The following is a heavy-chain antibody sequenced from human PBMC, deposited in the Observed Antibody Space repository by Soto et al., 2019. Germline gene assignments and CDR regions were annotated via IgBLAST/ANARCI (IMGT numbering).Heavy chain of an antibody. V-gene: IGHV3-23*01. D-gene: IGHD3-3*01. Sequence: PWGSQRHSCAASGFTFISYAMSWVRQAPGKGLEWVSAISGSGGSTHYADSVKGRFTISRDNSKNTLYLQMNSLRAEDTAVYYCAKALRFLEATDAFDIWGQGTMVTVSS. CDR2: ISGSGGST. CDR3: AKALRFLEATDAFDI. J-gene: IGHJ3*02. CDR1: GFTFISYA.